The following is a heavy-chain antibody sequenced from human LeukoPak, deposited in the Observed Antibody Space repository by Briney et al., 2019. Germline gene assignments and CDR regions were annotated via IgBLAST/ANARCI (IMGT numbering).Heavy chain of an antibody. CDR3: ARDIAYDILTGALDC. V-gene: IGHV3-64*01. CDR1: EFTFSIYG. Sequence: GRSLRLSCAASEFTFSIYGMHWVRQAPGKGLEYVSAISSNGGSTYYANSVKGRFTISRDNSKNTLYLQMGSLRAEDMAVYYCARDIAYDILTGALDCWGQGTLVTVSS. CDR2: ISSNGGST. J-gene: IGHJ4*02. D-gene: IGHD3-9*01.